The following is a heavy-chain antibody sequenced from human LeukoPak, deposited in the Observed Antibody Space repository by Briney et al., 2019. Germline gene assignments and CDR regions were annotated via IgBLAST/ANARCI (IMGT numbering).Heavy chain of an antibody. D-gene: IGHD1-26*01. Sequence: PGRSLRLSRAASGFNFSTYAMHWVRQAPGKGLEWVAVISYDGPNKFYADSVKGRFTISRDNSKNTLYLQMNSLRAEDTAVYYCARALAGATTVDYWGQGTLVTVSS. CDR3: ARALAGATTVDY. V-gene: IGHV3-30*04. CDR1: GFNFSTYA. J-gene: IGHJ4*02. CDR2: ISYDGPNK.